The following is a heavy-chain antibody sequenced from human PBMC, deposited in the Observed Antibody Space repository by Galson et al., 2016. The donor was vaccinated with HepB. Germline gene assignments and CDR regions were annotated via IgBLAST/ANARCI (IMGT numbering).Heavy chain of an antibody. CDR3: AKRKGYGSGSIIYFYYGMDV. CDR1: GFTFSGYG. D-gene: IGHD3-10*01. V-gene: IGHV3-30*18. Sequence: SLRLSCAASGFTFSGYGMHWVRQAPGKGLEWVALISDDGSKKYYADSVKGRFTISRDNFKNTLYVQMNSLRAEDTAVYYCAKRKGYGSGSIIYFYYGMDVWGQGTTVTVSS. J-gene: IGHJ6*02. CDR2: ISDDGSKK.